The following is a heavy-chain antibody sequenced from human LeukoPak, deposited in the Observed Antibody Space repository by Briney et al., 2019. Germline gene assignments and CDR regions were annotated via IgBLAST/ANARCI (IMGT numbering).Heavy chain of an antibody. CDR1: GFTFSSYW. CDR2: IKQDGSEK. CDR3: ARLAVLGYCRGGSCYHDAFDI. D-gene: IGHD2-15*01. Sequence: GGSLRLSCAASGFTFSSYWMSWVRQAPGKGLEWVANIKQDGSEKYYVDSVKGRFTISRDNAKNSLYLQMNSLRAEDTAVYYCARLAVLGYCRGGSCYHDAFDIWGQGTMVTVSS. V-gene: IGHV3-7*01. J-gene: IGHJ3*02.